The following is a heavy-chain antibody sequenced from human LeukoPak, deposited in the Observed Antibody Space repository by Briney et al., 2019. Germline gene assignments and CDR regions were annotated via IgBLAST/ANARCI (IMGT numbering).Heavy chain of an antibody. CDR1: GYTFTSYY. D-gene: IGHD2-2*01. CDR2: INPSGGST. V-gene: IGHV1-46*01. CDR3: AGSGYCSSTSCYVYGWFDP. J-gene: IGHJ5*02. Sequence: GASVKVSCKASGYTFTSYYIHWVRQAPGQGLEWMGIINPSGGSTSYAQKFQGRVTMTRDMSTSTVYMELSSLRSDDTAVYYCAGSGYCSSTSCYVYGWFDPWGQGTLVTVSS.